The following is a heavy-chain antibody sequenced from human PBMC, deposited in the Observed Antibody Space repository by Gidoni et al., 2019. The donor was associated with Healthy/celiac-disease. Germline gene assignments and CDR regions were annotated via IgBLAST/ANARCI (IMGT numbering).Heavy chain of an antibody. CDR1: GFTFSSYS. V-gene: IGHV3-21*01. Sequence: EVQLVESGGGLVKPGGSLRLSCAASGFTFSSYSMNWVRQAPGKGLEWVSSISSSSSYIYYADSVKGRFTISRDNAKNSLYLQMNSLRAEDTAVYYCARDHCSSTSCYDFDYWGQGTLVTVSS. J-gene: IGHJ4*02. CDR3: ARDHCSSTSCYDFDY. CDR2: ISSSSSYI. D-gene: IGHD2-2*01.